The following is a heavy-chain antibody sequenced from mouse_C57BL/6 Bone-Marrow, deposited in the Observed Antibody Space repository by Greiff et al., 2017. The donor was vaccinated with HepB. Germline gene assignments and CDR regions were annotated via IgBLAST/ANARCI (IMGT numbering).Heavy chain of an antibody. CDR2: IYPRSGNT. J-gene: IGHJ3*01. Sequence: QVQLQQSGAELARPGASVKLSCKASGYTFTSYGISWVKQRTGQGLEWIGEIYPRSGNTYYNEKFKGKATLTADKSSSTAYMELRSLTSEDSAVYFCAGSDYYGSSYAWFAYWGQGTLVTVSA. CDR3: AGSDYYGSSYAWFAY. D-gene: IGHD1-1*01. CDR1: GYTFTSYG. V-gene: IGHV1-81*01.